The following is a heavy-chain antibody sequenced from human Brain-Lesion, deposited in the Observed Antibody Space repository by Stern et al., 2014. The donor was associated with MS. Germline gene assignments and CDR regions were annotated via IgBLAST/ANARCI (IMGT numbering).Heavy chain of an antibody. CDR3: ARHDSVPRPSQLYSARDRGPGYFDY. V-gene: IGHV4-39*01. CDR1: GGSISSNY. CDR2: IYYSGFT. Sequence: QLVESGPGLVKPSETLSLTCTVSGGSISSNYWAWIRQPPGKGLEWIGNIYYSGFTYYNPSLKSRVTISVDMSKNQFSLTLSTVPAADTAIYYCARHDSVPRPSQLYSARDRGPGYFDYWGQGTLVTVSS. J-gene: IGHJ4*02. D-gene: IGHD1-26*01.